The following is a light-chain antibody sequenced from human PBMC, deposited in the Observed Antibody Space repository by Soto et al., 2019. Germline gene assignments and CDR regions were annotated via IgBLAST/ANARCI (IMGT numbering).Light chain of an antibody. CDR2: GNN. J-gene: IGLJ1*01. CDR3: QSYDSSLSGSYV. CDR1: SSNIGAGYD. V-gene: IGLV1-40*01. Sequence: QSALTQPPSVSGAPGQRVTISCTGSSSNIGAGYDVHWYQRLPGTAPKVLIYGNNNRPSGVPDRFSGSKSGTSASLAITGLQAEDEADYYRQSYDSSLSGSYVFGTGTKLTVL.